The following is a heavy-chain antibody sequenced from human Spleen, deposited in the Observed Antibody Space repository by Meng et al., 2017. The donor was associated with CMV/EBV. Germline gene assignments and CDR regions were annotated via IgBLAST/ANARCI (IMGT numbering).Heavy chain of an antibody. D-gene: IGHD1-26*01. J-gene: IGHJ4*02. Sequence: ASGFIFSSHGMAWGRQTPGKGVEWVAFLRYDGTNKNYAESVKGRFTISRDNSRNMVDLQMTSLRSDDTAIYYCAKDRSGRGSSSFDYWGQGALVTVSS. CDR1: GFIFSSHG. CDR3: AKDRSGRGSSSFDY. CDR2: LRYDGTNK. V-gene: IGHV3-30*02.